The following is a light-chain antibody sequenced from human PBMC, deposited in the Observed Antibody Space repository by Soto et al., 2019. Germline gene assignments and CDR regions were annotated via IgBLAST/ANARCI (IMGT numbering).Light chain of an antibody. J-gene: IGKJ1*01. V-gene: IGKV1-5*01. CDR1: QSISSW. CDR2: DAS. Sequence: DIQMTQSPSSLCTSVGHRVTITCRASQSISSWLAWYQQMPGKAPKLLIYDASSFHSGVPSSLSGSGSGKEFTLTISSLQPDDFATYYCQPYNTYSWTFGPGTQVDIK. CDR3: QPYNTYSWT.